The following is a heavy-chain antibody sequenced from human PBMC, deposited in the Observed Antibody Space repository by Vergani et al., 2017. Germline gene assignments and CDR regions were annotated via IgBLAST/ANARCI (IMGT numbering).Heavy chain of an antibody. CDR2: IRSKAYGGTT. J-gene: IGHJ3*02. D-gene: IGHD6-19*01. CDR1: GFTFSNAW. CDR3: TKTSSGWIYDAFDI. V-gene: IGHV3-49*04. Sequence: EVQLVESGGGLVKPGGSLRLSCAASGFTFSNAWMSWVRQAPGKGLEWVGFIRSKAYGGTTEYAASVKGRFTISRDDSKSIAYLQMNSLKTEDTAVYYCTKTSSGWIYDAFDIWGQGTMVTVSS.